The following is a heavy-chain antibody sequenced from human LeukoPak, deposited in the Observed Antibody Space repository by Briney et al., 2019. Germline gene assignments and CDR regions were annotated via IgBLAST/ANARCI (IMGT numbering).Heavy chain of an antibody. CDR2: INHIGTT. J-gene: IGHJ6*03. D-gene: IGHD2-21*02. CDR3: ARLVVTAPHNHYYMDV. Sequence: SPSETLSLSCNVSGGSFNGYYWTWICQPPEKGLEWIAEINHIGTTNHNPSLKSRVSVSTDTSRNQFFLRLTSVTAADTALYYCARLVVTAPHNHYYMDVWGEGTTVTVSS. CDR1: GGSFNGYY. V-gene: IGHV4-34*01.